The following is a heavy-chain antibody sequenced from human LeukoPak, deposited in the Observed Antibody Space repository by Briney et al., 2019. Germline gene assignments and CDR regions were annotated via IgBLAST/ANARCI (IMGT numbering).Heavy chain of an antibody. J-gene: IGHJ4*02. Sequence: NPGGSLRLSCAASGFTFSAYHMNWVRQAPGKGLEWLSYISKNGKTIYYADSVKGRFTISRDNAKNTLYLQMNSLRTEDTAVYYCAKDIYNRSGSYYFDYWGQGTLVTVSS. V-gene: IGHV3-11*04. CDR3: AKDIYNRSGSYYFDY. CDR2: ISKNGKTI. D-gene: IGHD3-22*01. CDR1: GFTFSAYH.